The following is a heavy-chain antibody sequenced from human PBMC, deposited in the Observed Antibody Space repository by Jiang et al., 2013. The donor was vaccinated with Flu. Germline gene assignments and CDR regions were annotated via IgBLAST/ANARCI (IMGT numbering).Heavy chain of an antibody. CDR2: ISGSGGST. CDR3: AKGSGYDVRVYDY. V-gene: IGHV3-23*01. Sequence: RLSCAASGFTFSSYAMSWVRQAPGKGLEWVSAISGSGGSTYYADSVKGRFTISRDNSKNTLYLQMNSLRAEDTAIYYCAKGSGYDVRVYDYWGQGTLVTVSS. D-gene: IGHD5-12*01. CDR1: GFTFSSYA. J-gene: IGHJ4*02.